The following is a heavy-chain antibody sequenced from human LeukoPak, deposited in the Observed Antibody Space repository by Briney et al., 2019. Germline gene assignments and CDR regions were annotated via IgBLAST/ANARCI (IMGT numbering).Heavy chain of an antibody. V-gene: IGHV3-48*03. CDR3: ARGWLLRGAFDF. D-gene: IGHD3-16*01. Sequence: GGSLRLSCAASGFTFSSYEMNWVRQAPGKGLEWVSYVSTTGTIIYYADSVKGRFTLARDNAKTSLYLQMNSLRVENTAVYYCARGWLLRGAFDFWGQGTLATVSS. CDR1: GFTFSSYE. CDR2: VSTTGTII. J-gene: IGHJ4*02.